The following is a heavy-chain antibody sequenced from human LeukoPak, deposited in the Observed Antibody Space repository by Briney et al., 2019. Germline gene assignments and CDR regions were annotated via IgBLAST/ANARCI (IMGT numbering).Heavy chain of an antibody. CDR1: GYSISSGYY. V-gene: IGHV4-38-2*02. CDR3: ARVPYYYYYYMDV. Sequence: PSETLSLTCTVSGYSISSGYYWGWIRQPPGKGLEWIGSIYHSGSTYYNPSLKSRVTISVDTSKNQFSLKLSSVTAADTAVYYCARVPYYYYYYMDVWGKGTTVTVSS. CDR2: IYHSGST. J-gene: IGHJ6*03.